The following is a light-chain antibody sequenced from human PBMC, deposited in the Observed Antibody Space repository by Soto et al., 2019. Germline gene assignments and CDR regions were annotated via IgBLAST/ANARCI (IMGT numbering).Light chain of an antibody. CDR2: AAS. V-gene: IGKV3-20*01. Sequence: EIVLTQSPGTLSLSPGEGATLSCRASQSVTSSYLAWYRQNPGQPPRLLIYAASRRATAIPDRFIGSGSGTDFTLTISRLEPEDFAVYYCQQYGTSPGTFGQGTKVEIK. CDR1: QSVTSSY. J-gene: IGKJ1*01. CDR3: QQYGTSPGT.